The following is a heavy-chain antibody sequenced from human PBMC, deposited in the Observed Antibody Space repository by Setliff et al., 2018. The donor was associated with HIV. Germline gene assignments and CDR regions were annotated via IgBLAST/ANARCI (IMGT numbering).Heavy chain of an antibody. CDR1: GGSFSGYD. V-gene: IGHV4-34*01. CDR3: ARGRGSSSSWPIDY. J-gene: IGHJ4*02. Sequence: ETLSLTCAVYGGSFSGYDWSWIRQPPGKGLEWIGGINHSGSTNYNPSLKSRVTISVDTSKNQFSLRLTSVTAADTAVYFCARGRGSSSSWPIDYWGQGTLVTVSS. CDR2: INHSGST. D-gene: IGHD6-13*01.